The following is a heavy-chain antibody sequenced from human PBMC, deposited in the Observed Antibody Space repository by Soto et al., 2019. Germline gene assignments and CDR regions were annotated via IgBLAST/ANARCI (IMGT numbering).Heavy chain of an antibody. V-gene: IGHV4-59*08. CDR2: IYYSGST. J-gene: IGHJ4*02. CDR3: ARQPHGLLGLDY. D-gene: IGHD2-15*01. CDR1: GGSISSYY. Sequence: PSETLSLTCTVSGGSISSYYWSWIRQPPGKGLEWIGYIYYSGSTNYNPSLKSRVTISVDTSKNQFSLKLSSVTAADTAVYYCARQPHGLLGLDYWGQGTLVTVSS.